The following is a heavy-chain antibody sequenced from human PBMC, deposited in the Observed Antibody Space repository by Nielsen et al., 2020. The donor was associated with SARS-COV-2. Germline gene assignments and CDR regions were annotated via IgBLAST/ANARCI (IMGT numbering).Heavy chain of an antibody. Sequence: GESLKISCAASGFTFSSYEMNWVRQAPGKGLEWVSYISSSGSTIYYADSVKGRFTISRDNAKNSLYLQMNSLRTEDTALYYCAKEKDYYDSSGWFDYWGQGTLVTVSS. CDR1: GFTFSSYE. V-gene: IGHV3-48*03. CDR3: AKEKDYYDSSGWFDY. J-gene: IGHJ4*02. D-gene: IGHD3-22*01. CDR2: ISSSGSTI.